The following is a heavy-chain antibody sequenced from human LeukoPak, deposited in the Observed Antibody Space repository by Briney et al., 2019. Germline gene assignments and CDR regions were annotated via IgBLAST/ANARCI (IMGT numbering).Heavy chain of an antibody. CDR2: ISSSSSYI. D-gene: IGHD3-22*01. J-gene: IGHJ4*02. CDR1: GFTFSSYS. CDR3: ATPPTYYYDSSGAMVGY. V-gene: IGHV3-21*01. Sequence: GGSLRLSCAASGFTFSSYSMNWVRQAPGKGLEWVSSISSSSSYIYYADSVKGRFTISRDNAKNSLYLQMNSLRAEDTAVYYCATPPTYYYDSSGAMVGYWGQGTLVTVSS.